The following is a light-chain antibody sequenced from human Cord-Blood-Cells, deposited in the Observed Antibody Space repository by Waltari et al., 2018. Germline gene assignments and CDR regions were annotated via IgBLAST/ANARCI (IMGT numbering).Light chain of an antibody. V-gene: IGLV2-14*01. Sequence: QSALTQPASVSGSPGQSITISCTGTSSDVGGYNYVSWSQQHPGKAPKLMIYEVSNRPSGVSNRFSGSKSGNTAYLTISGLQAEDEADYYCSSYTSSSTYVFGTGTKVTVL. CDR3: SSYTSSSTYV. J-gene: IGLJ1*01. CDR2: EVS. CDR1: SSDVGGYNY.